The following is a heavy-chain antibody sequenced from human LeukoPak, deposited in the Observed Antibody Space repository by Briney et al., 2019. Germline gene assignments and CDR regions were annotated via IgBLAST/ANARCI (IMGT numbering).Heavy chain of an antibody. CDR3: ATYSSTFYHDY. CDR2: IYPGDSDT. V-gene: IGHV5-51*01. CDR1: GYSFTTYW. D-gene: IGHD2/OR15-2a*01. Sequence: GESLKISCKGSGYSFTTYWIGWARQMPGKGLEWMGIIYPGDSDTRYSPSFQGQVTISADKSISTAYLQWSSLKASDTAMYYCATYSSTFYHDYWGQGTLVTVSS. J-gene: IGHJ4*02.